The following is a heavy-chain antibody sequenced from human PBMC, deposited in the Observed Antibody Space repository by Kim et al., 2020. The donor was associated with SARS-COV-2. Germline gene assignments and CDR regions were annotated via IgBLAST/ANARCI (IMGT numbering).Heavy chain of an antibody. CDR3: ARDEGYYYDSSGYPADY. J-gene: IGHJ4*02. Sequence: VTGPSTISRDNAKNSLYLQMNSLRAEDTAVYYCARDEGYYYDSSGYPADYWGQATLVTVSS. D-gene: IGHD3-22*01. V-gene: IGHV3-11*06.